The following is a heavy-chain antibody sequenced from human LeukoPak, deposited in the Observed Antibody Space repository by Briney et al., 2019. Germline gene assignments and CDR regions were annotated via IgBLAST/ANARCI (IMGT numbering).Heavy chain of an antibody. Sequence: GGSLRLSCAASGFTFSSYSMNWVRQAPGKGLEWVSSISSSSSYIYYADSVKGRFTISRDNAKNSLYLQMNSLRAEDTAVYYCARGDDYGDLVIDYWGQGTLVTVSS. J-gene: IGHJ4*02. CDR1: GFTFSSYS. CDR2: ISSSSSYI. D-gene: IGHD4-17*01. V-gene: IGHV3-21*01. CDR3: ARGDDYGDLVIDY.